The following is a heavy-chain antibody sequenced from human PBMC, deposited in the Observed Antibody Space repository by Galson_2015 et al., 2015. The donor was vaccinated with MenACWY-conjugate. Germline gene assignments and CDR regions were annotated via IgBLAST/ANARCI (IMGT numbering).Heavy chain of an antibody. Sequence: SLRRSCEASGFIFGRYSMNWFRQAPGKGLEWVANIEKDGSDKYYVVSMMGRFTISRDNVTNSMYLQMNSLRAEDTSLYFCAKNLSNRAVPDLWGRGTLVTVSS. CDR3: AKNLSNRAVPDL. D-gene: IGHD1-14*01. V-gene: IGHV3-7*01. J-gene: IGHJ2*01. CDR1: GFIFGRYS. CDR2: IEKDGSDK.